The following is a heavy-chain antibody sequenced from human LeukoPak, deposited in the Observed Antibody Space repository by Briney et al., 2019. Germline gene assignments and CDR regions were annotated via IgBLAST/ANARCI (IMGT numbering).Heavy chain of an antibody. CDR2: VSGSGGST. Sequence: GGSLRLSCAGYGFTFSAYSMHWVRQAPGRGLEWVSAVSGSGGSTYYADSVEGRFTISRDNSKNTLYLQMNSLRAEDTAVYYCAHRGILPKEAFDIWGQGTMVTVSS. J-gene: IGHJ3*02. CDR3: AHRGILPKEAFDI. CDR1: GFTFSAYS. V-gene: IGHV3-23*01. D-gene: IGHD2/OR15-2a*01.